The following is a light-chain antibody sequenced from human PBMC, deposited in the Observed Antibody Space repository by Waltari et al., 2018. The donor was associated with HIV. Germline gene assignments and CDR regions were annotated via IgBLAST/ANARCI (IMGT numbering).Light chain of an antibody. CDR1: QTIYHY. CDR2: AAS. Sequence: DIHIPQSPSSLSASIGDSVTVTCRASQTIYHYLNWYQHEPGKTPKLQIYAASTLQSVVPSRFSASGSGTDFSLTINNLQPEDFATYYCQQSSDLPSTFGPGTKVDLK. J-gene: IGKJ3*01. V-gene: IGKV1-39*01. CDR3: QQSSDLPST.